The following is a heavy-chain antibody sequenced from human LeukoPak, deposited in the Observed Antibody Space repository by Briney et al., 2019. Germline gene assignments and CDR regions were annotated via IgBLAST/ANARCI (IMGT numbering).Heavy chain of an antibody. Sequence: GESLKISCKGSGYSFTNYWIGWVRQMPGKGLEWMGIIYPGGSHIRYSPSFQGQVTISADKSISTAYLQWSSLKASDTALYYCARRPNWGLGEDYWGQGTLVTVSS. CDR3: ARRPNWGLGEDY. D-gene: IGHD7-27*01. V-gene: IGHV5-51*01. J-gene: IGHJ4*02. CDR2: IYPGGSHI. CDR1: GYSFTNYW.